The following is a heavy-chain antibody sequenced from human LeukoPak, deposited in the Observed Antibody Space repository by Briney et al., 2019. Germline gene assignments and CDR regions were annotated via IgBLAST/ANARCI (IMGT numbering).Heavy chain of an antibody. Sequence: GGSLRLSCAASGFTFTSYAMSWVRQAPGKGLEWVSAISGSGGSAYYADSVKGRFTISRDNSKNTLYLQMNSLRAGDTAVYYCARGGTSRGYYYFYYMDVWGKGTTVTVSS. V-gene: IGHV3-23*01. CDR1: GFTFTSYA. D-gene: IGHD2-15*01. CDR3: ARGGTSRGYYYFYYMDV. J-gene: IGHJ6*03. CDR2: ISGSGGSA.